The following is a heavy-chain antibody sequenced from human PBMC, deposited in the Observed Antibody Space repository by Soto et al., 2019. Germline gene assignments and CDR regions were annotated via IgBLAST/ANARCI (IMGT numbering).Heavy chain of an antibody. CDR3: LRLVPTAGYYHGIDV. Sequence: QVQLVQSGAEVKKPGSSVKVSCKASGGTFSRYAISWVRQAPGQGLEWMGGIIPIFGTTNYAQKFQGRVTTTADESSSTAYMERSSLRSEDTAVYYCLRLVPTAGYYHGIDVWGQRGTVTVS. D-gene: IGHD2-2*01. CDR1: GGTFSRYA. CDR2: IIPIFGTT. V-gene: IGHV1-69*12. J-gene: IGHJ6*02.